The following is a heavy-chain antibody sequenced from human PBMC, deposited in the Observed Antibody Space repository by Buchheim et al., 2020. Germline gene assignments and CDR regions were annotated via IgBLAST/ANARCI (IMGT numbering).Heavy chain of an antibody. CDR1: GFTFSDAW. D-gene: IGHD2-2*01. J-gene: IGHJ4*02. V-gene: IGHV3-15*01. CDR3: TTEPLGYCSGPGCYDYFDY. CDR2: IKRKTDGGTT. Sequence: EVQLVESGGGLVKPGESLRLSCAASGFTFSDAWMSWVRQAPGKGLEWVGRIKRKTDGGTTDYAAPVKGRFSISRDDSKNTLYLQMNSLKTEDTAVYYCTTEPLGYCSGPGCYDYFDYWGQGTL.